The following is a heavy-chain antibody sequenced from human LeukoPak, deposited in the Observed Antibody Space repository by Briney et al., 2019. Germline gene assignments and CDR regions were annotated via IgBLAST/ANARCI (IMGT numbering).Heavy chain of an antibody. CDR1: GYTLSDYY. D-gene: IGHD6-13*01. CDR2: IRGDTGDA. J-gene: IGHJ4*02. V-gene: IGHV1-2*02. CDR3: ARVRGNSCDY. Sequence: VSVTVSCKTSGYTLSDYYMHWVRQAPGQGLEWMGWIRGDTGDADSPRKFQGRVTMTRDMSTNTAYMELSRLRYDDTAMYFCARVRGNSCDYWGQGTLVTVSS.